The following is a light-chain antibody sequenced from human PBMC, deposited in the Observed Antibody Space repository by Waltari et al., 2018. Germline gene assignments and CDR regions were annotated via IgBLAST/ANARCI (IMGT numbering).Light chain of an antibody. V-gene: IGLV2-14*01. Sequence: QSALTQPASVSGSPGQSIPISCTGPRSDVGDYNYVSWYQQHPGKAPKLMIYDVSNRPSGVSNRFSGSKSGNTASLTISGLQAEDEADYYCSSYTTSGTLGVFGTGTKVTVL. CDR3: SSYTTSGTLGV. CDR2: DVS. J-gene: IGLJ1*01. CDR1: RSDVGDYNY.